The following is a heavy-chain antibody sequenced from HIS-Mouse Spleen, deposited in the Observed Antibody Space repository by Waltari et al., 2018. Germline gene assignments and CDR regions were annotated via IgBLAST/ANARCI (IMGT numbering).Heavy chain of an antibody. CDR1: GGSISSSRYY. D-gene: IGHD6-13*01. J-gene: IGHJ2*01. V-gene: IGHV4-39*07. CDR3: AREIPYSSSWYDWYFDL. Sequence: QLQLQESGPGLVKPSETLSLTCTVSGGSISSSRYYWGWIRLPPGKGLEWIGSIYYSGSTYSNPSLKSRVTISVDTSKNQFSLKLSSVTAADTAVYYCAREIPYSSSWYDWYFDLWGRGTLVTVSS. CDR2: IYYSGST.